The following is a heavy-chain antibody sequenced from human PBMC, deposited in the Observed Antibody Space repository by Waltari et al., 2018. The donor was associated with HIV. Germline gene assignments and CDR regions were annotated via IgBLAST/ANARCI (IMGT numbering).Heavy chain of an antibody. CDR2: ISWNSGSI. Sequence: EVQLVESGGGLVQPGRSLRLSCAASGFTFDDYAMHWVRQAPGKGLEWVSGISWNSGSIGYADSVKGRFTISRDNAKNSLYLQINSLRAEDTALYYCAKGTSSGYYPRDCDYWGQGTLVTVSS. CDR3: AKGTSSGYYPRDCDY. V-gene: IGHV3-9*01. J-gene: IGHJ4*02. D-gene: IGHD3-22*01. CDR1: GFTFDDYA.